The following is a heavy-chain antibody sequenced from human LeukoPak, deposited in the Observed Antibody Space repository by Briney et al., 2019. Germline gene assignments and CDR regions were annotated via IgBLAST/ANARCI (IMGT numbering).Heavy chain of an antibody. CDR3: AREASYYYDSSVIGAFDI. V-gene: IGHV3-11*01. Sequence: GGSLRLSCAASGFTFSDYYMSWIRQAPGKGLEWVSYISSSGSTIYYADSVKGRFTISRDNAKNSLYLQMNSLRAEDTAVYYCAREASYYYDSSVIGAFDIWGQGTMVTVSS. CDR2: ISSSGSTI. CDR1: GFTFSDYY. D-gene: IGHD3-22*01. J-gene: IGHJ3*02.